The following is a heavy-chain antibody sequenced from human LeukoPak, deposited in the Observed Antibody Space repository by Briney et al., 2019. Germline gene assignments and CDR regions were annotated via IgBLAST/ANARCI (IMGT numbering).Heavy chain of an antibody. D-gene: IGHD5-24*01. V-gene: IGHV4-34*01. CDR2: INHSGST. CDR3: ARGDGRDGYKGKLDY. J-gene: IGHJ4*02. CDR1: SGSFSGYY. Sequence: SETLSLTCAVYSGSFSGYYWSWIRQPPGEGLEWIGEINHSGSTSHNPSLKSRVTISVDTSKNQFSLKLTSVTAADTALYYCARGDGRDGYKGKLDYWGQGTLVTVSS.